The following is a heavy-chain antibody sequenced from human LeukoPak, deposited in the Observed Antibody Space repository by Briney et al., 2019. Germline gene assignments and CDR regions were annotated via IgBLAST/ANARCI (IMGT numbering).Heavy chain of an antibody. Sequence: PSETLSLTCTVSGGSIRSYYRSWIRQPPGKGLEWIGYISYSGSTNYNPSLKSRVTISLDTSKNQFSLKLNSVTAADTAVYYCARRPGPWGQGTLVTVSS. V-gene: IGHV4-59*08. CDR3: ARRPGP. CDR1: GGSIRSYY. J-gene: IGHJ5*02. D-gene: IGHD1-14*01. CDR2: ISYSGST.